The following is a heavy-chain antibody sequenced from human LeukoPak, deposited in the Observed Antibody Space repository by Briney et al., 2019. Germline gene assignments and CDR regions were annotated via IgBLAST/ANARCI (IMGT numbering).Heavy chain of an antibody. D-gene: IGHD3-10*01. Sequence: ASVKVSCKASGYTFTSYYMHWMRQAPGQGLEWMGIINPSGGSTSYAQKFQGRVTMTRDTSTSTVYMELSSLRSEDTAVYYCAAAGWFGELSDYWGQGTLVTVSS. CDR3: AAAGWFGELSDY. CDR1: GYTFTSYY. J-gene: IGHJ4*02. CDR2: INPSGGST. V-gene: IGHV1-46*01.